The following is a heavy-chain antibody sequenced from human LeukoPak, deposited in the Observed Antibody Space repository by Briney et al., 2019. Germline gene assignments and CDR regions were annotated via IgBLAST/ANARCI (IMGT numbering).Heavy chain of an antibody. Sequence: GGSLRLSCAASGFTFSSYSMNWVRQAPGKGLEWVSYISSSSSTIYYADSVKGRFTISGDNDKNSRYLQMNSLRAEDTAVYYCARVGNWNDGFDWFDPWGQGTLVTVSS. CDR1: GFTFSSYS. CDR2: ISSSSSTI. D-gene: IGHD1-1*01. CDR3: ARVGNWNDGFDWFDP. J-gene: IGHJ5*02. V-gene: IGHV3-48*01.